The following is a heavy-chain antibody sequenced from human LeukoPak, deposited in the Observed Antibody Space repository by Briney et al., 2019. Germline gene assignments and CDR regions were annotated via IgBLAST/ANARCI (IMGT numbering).Heavy chain of an antibody. CDR2: INPNSGGT. V-gene: IGHV1-2*02. CDR1: GYTFTAYY. D-gene: IGHD3-22*01. CDR3: ARDYYDSSGFGAFDI. J-gene: IGHJ3*02. Sequence: GSSVTVSCKASGYTFTAYYMHWVRQAPGQGLEWMGWINPNSGGTNYAQKFQGRVTMTRDTSISTAYMELSRLRSDDTAVYYCARDYYDSSGFGAFDIWGQGTMVTVPS.